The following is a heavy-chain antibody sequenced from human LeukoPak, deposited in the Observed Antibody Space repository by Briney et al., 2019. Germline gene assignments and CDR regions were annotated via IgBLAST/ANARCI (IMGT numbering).Heavy chain of an antibody. J-gene: IGHJ5*02. D-gene: IGHD6-19*01. V-gene: IGHV4-59*01. Sequence: PSETLSLTCTVSGGSMSSYYWNWIRQPPGKGLEWIGHIHYSGNTNYNPSLKSGVTISVDTSKNQFSLKLSSVTAADTAVYYCARGYSSGWYRGWFDPWGQGTLVIVSS. CDR3: ARGYSSGWYRGWFDP. CDR2: IHYSGNT. CDR1: GGSMSSYY.